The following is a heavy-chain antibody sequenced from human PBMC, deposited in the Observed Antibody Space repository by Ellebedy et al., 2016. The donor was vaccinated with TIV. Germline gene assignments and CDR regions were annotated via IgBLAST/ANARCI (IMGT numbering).Heavy chain of an antibody. CDR1: GFTFSSYS. J-gene: IGHJ3*02. CDR2: ISSSSSYI. V-gene: IGHV3-21*01. CDR3: AREPAHQFYSRGAFDI. D-gene: IGHD4-11*01. Sequence: GESLKISCAASGFTFSSYSMNWVRQAPGKGLEWVSSISSSSSYIYYADSVKGRFTISRDNAKNSLYLQMNSLRAEDTAVYYCAREPAHQFYSRGAFDIWGQGTMVTVSS.